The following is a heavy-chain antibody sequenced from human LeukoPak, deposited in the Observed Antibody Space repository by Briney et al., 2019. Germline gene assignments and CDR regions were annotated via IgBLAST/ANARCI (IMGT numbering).Heavy chain of an antibody. CDR1: GYTFTGYY. V-gene: IGHV1-2*02. D-gene: IGHD3-3*01. Sequence: GASVKVSCKAPGYTFTGYYMHWVRQAPGQGLEWMGWINPNRGGTNYAQKFQGRVTMTRDTSISTAYMELSRLRSDDTAVYYCARDRFGVVLPLYYYYYMDVWGKGTTVTVSS. CDR3: ARDRFGVVLPLYYYYYMDV. CDR2: INPNRGGT. J-gene: IGHJ6*03.